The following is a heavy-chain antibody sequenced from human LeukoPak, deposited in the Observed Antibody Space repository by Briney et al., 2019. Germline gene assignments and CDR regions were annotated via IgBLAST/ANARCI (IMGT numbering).Heavy chain of an antibody. CDR1: GFXFSTYA. D-gene: IGHD6-13*01. Sequence: GGSLRLSCAASGFXFSTYAIDWVRQAPGKGLEWVSCISGSGGTTYYADSVKGRFTISRDNSKNTLYLQMNYLRAEDTALYYCAKNIAAPTTPFDYWGQGTLVTVSS. J-gene: IGHJ4*02. CDR3: AKNIAAPTTPFDY. V-gene: IGHV3-23*01. CDR2: ISGSGGTT.